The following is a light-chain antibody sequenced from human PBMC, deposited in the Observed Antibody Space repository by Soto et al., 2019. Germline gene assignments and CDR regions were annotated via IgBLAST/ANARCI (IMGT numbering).Light chain of an antibody. Sequence: NFMLTQPHSVSESPGKTVTISCTRSSGSIASNYVQWFQQRPGSAPTTVIYEDNHRPSGVPDRFSGSIDRSSNSASLTISGLKTGDEADYYCQSYDSSNRVVFVGGTKLTVL. CDR2: EDN. CDR3: QSYDSSNRVV. J-gene: IGLJ2*01. CDR1: SGSIASNY. V-gene: IGLV6-57*04.